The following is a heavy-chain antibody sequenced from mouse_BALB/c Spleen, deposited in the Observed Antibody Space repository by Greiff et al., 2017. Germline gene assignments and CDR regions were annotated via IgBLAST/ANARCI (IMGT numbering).Heavy chain of an antibody. D-gene: IGHD2-10*02. J-gene: IGHJ2*01. V-gene: IGHV5-17*02. CDR1: GFTFSSFG. Sequence: EVKLMESGGGLVQPGGSRKLSCAASGFTFSSFGMHWVRQAPEKGLEWVAYISSGSSTIYYADTVKGRFTISRDNPKNTLFLQMTSLRSEDTAMYYCARTYGNYYYFDYWGQGTTLTVSS. CDR2: ISSGSSTI. CDR3: ARTYGNYYYFDY.